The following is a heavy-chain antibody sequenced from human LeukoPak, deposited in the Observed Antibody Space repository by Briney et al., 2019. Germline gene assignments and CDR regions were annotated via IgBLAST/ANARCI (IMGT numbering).Heavy chain of an antibody. Sequence: ASVKVSCKASGGTFSSYAISWVRQAPGQGLEWMGGIIPIFGTANYAQKFQGRVTITADESTSTAYMELSSLRSEDTAVYYCARHQFNPPSGIWFGELLTYYYYGMDVWGQGTTVTVSS. CDR3: ARHQFNPPSGIWFGELLTYYYYGMDV. CDR1: GGTFSSYA. CDR2: IIPIFGTA. J-gene: IGHJ6*02. D-gene: IGHD3-10*01. V-gene: IGHV1-69*13.